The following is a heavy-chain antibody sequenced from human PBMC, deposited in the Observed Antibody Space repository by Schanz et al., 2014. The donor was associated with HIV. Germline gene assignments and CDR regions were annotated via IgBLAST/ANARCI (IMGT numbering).Heavy chain of an antibody. CDR1: GFTFSSYG. D-gene: IGHD6-13*01. CDR3: ARVSGWSSFDY. V-gene: IGHV3-33*01. CDR2: IWYDGSNK. J-gene: IGHJ4*02. Sequence: QVQLVESGGGVVQPGRSLRLSCAASGFTFSSYGMHWVRQAPGKGLEWVAVIWYDGSNKYYADSVKGRFTISRDNAKSSLYLQMNSRRVEDTALYYCARVSGWSSFDYWGQGTLVIVSS.